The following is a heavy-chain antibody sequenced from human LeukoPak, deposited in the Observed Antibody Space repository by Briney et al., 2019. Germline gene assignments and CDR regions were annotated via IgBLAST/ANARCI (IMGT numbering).Heavy chain of an antibody. CDR2: IYSGGST. CDR1: GFTVSSNY. V-gene: IGHV3-66*01. D-gene: IGHD3-16*01. J-gene: IGHJ4*02. Sequence: PGGSLRLSCAASGFTVSSNYMSWVRQAPGKGLEWVSVIYSGGSTYYADSVKGRFTISRDNSKNTLYLQMNSLRAEDTAVYYCARDQRGGGSVRSDYWGQGTLVTVSS. CDR3: ARDQRGGGSVRSDY.